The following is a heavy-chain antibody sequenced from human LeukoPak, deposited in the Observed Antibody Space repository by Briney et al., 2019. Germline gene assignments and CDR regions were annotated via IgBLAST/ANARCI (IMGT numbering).Heavy chain of an antibody. CDR3: ARGFWSGYERY. V-gene: IGHV3-66*01. CDR2: IYSGGST. CDR1: GFTFSSYS. J-gene: IGHJ4*02. D-gene: IGHD3-3*01. Sequence: GGSLRLSCAASGFTFSSYSMNWVRQAPGKGLEWVSVIYSGGSTYYADSVKGRFTISRDNSKNTLYLQMNSLRAEDTAVYYCARGFWSGYERYWGQGTLVTVSS.